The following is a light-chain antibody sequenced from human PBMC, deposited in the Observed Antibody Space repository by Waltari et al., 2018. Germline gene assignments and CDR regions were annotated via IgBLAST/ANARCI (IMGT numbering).Light chain of an antibody. J-gene: IGKJ2*01. Sequence: DIQMTQFPSTLSASVGDRVTITCRASQTISNWLAWYQQKPGKAPKLLIYTASLLETGVPSRFSGSRSGSEFTLTISSLQPDDFATYFCQQYNTYPYTFGQGTKLEI. CDR3: QQYNTYPYT. CDR2: TAS. CDR1: QTISNW. V-gene: IGKV1-5*03.